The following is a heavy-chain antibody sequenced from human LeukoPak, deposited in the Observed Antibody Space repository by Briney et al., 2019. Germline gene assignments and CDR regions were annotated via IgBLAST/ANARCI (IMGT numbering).Heavy chain of an antibody. CDR1: GGTFSSYA. CDR2: IIPIFGTA. D-gene: IGHD5-18*01. CDR3: ARDPQPFSYGFDY. J-gene: IGHJ4*02. V-gene: IGHV1-69*06. Sequence: SVKVSCKASGGTFSSYAISWVRQAPGQGLEWMGGIIPIFGTANYAQKFQGRVTITADKSTSTAYMGLSSLRSEDTAVYYCARDPQPFSYGFDYWGQGTLVTVSS.